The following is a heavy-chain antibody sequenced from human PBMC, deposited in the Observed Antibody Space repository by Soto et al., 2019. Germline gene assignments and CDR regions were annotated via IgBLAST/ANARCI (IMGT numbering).Heavy chain of an antibody. CDR3: ARDYSMVRGFPPKGGYYYYGMDV. CDR2: ISSSSSYI. CDR1: GFTFSSYE. D-gene: IGHD3-10*01. J-gene: IGHJ6*02. V-gene: IGHV3-21*05. Sequence: GGSLRLSCAASGFTFSSYEMNWVRQAPGKGLEWVSYISSSSSYIYYADSVKGRFTISRGNAKNSLYLQMNSLRAEDTAVYYCARDYSMVRGFPPKGGYYYYGMDVWGQGTTVTVSS.